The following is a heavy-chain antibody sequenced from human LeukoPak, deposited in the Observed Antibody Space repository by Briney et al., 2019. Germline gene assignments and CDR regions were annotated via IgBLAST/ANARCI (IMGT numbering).Heavy chain of an antibody. Sequence: GGSLRLSCAASGFTFDDYGMSWVRQVPGKGLEWVTGISWNGGSTDYADSVKDRFTVSRDNAKSSLLLQMNSLRAEDTALYYCARARDYGGNAIFFDYWGQGTLVTVSS. CDR3: ARARDYGGNAIFFDY. CDR2: ISWNGGST. D-gene: IGHD4-23*01. CDR1: GFTFDDYG. V-gene: IGHV3-20*04. J-gene: IGHJ4*02.